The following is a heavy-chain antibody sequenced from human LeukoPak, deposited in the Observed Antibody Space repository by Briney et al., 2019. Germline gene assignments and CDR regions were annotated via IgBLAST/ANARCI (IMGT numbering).Heavy chain of an antibody. CDR1: GGSISSYY. CDR3: AREGYYYDSSGYYTGGFDY. Sequence: SETLSLTCTVSGGSISSYYWSWIRQPAGKGLEWIGRIYTSGSTNYNPSLKSRVTMSVDTSKNQFSLKLSSVTAADTAVYYCAREGYYYDSSGYYTGGFDYWGQGTLVTVSS. V-gene: IGHV4-4*07. D-gene: IGHD3-22*01. CDR2: IYTSGST. J-gene: IGHJ4*02.